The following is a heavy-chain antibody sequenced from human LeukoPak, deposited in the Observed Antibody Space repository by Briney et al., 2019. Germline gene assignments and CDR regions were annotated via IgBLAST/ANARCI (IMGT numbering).Heavy chain of an antibody. V-gene: IGHV3-23*01. J-gene: IGHJ4*02. CDR1: GFTFSSYA. CDR3: AKWVIYGDYGGY. CDR2: ISGSGGST. Sequence: GGSLRLSCAASGFTFSSYAMSWVRQAPGRGLEWVSAISGSGGSTYYADSVKGRVTISRDNSKNTLYLQMNSLRAEDTAVYYCAKWVIYGDYGGYWGQGTLVTVSS. D-gene: IGHD4-17*01.